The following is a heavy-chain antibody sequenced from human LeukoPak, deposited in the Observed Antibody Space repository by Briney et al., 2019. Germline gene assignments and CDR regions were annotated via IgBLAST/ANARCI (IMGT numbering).Heavy chain of an antibody. J-gene: IGHJ4*02. V-gene: IGHV3-30*04. CDR3: ARNYDFWSGPDPPDY. Sequence: AGGSLRLSCAASGFTFSSYAMHWVRQAPGKGLERVAVISYDGSNKYYTDSVKGRFTISRDNSKNTLYLQMNSLRAEDTAVYYCARNYDFWSGPDPPDYWGQGTLVTVSS. CDR2: ISYDGSNK. CDR1: GFTFSSYA. D-gene: IGHD3-3*01.